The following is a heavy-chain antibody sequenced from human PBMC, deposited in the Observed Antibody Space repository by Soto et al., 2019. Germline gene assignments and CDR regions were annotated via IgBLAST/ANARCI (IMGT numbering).Heavy chain of an antibody. D-gene: IGHD3-9*01. CDR3: TTAGTFSTYYDILTGPPDDY. Sequence: GGSLRLSCAASGFTFSNAWMNWVRQAPGKGLEWVGRIKSKTDGGTTDYAAPVKGRFTISRDDSKNTLYLQMNSLKTGDTAVYYCTTAGTFSTYYDILTGPPDDYWGQGTLVTVSS. CDR2: IKSKTDGGTT. CDR1: GFTFSNAW. J-gene: IGHJ4*02. V-gene: IGHV3-15*07.